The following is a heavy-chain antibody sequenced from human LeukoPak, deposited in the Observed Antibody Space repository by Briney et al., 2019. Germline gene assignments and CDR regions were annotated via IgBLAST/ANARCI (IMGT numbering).Heavy chain of an antibody. V-gene: IGHV3-30-3*01. Sequence: GGSLRLSCAASGFTFSSYAMHWVRQAPGKGLEWVAVISYDGSNKYYADSVKGRFTISRDNSKNTLYLQMNSLRAEDTAVYYCARDSRDYYYGMDVWGQGTTVTVSS. CDR2: ISYDGSNK. CDR1: GFTFSSYA. J-gene: IGHJ6*02. CDR3: ARDSRDYYYGMDV.